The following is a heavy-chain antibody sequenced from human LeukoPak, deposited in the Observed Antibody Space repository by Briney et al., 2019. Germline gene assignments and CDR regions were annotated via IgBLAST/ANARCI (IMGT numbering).Heavy chain of an antibody. CDR3: AKAAKLPSITMLRGVRVYSYMDV. V-gene: IGHV3-23*01. CDR1: GFTFSSYG. D-gene: IGHD3-10*01. CDR2: ISGSGGST. Sequence: GGSLRLSCAASGFTFSSYGMSWVRQAPGKGLEWVSAISGSGGSTYYADSVKGRFTIFRDNSNNTLYLHMKSLRAEDTALYYCAKAAKLPSITMLRGVRVYSYMDVWGKGTAVTISS. J-gene: IGHJ6*03.